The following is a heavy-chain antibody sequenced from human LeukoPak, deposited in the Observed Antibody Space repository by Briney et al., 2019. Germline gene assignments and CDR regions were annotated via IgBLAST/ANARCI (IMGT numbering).Heavy chain of an antibody. Sequence: GALRLSCAASGFIFRRYWLSWVRQAPGRGLEWVANIKQDGSDKYYVDSVKGRFTISRDNAKNSLFLQMDSLRAEDTAVYYCATHDVLTGYPYFDYWGQGTLVTVSS. V-gene: IGHV3-7*01. D-gene: IGHD3-9*01. CDR1: GFIFRRYW. CDR2: IKQDGSDK. J-gene: IGHJ4*02. CDR3: ATHDVLTGYPYFDY.